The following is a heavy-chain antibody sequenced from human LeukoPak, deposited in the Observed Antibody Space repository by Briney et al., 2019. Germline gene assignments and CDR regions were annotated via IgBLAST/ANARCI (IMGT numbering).Heavy chain of an antibody. Sequence: GRSLRLSCAASGFTFSSYAMYWVRQAPGKGLELVSTINSGGDNTYYADSVKGRFTISRDNSKSTLYLQMNSLRAEDTAVYYCAKDLYGDYQSDYWGQGTLVIVSS. CDR1: GFTFSSYA. V-gene: IGHV3-23*01. J-gene: IGHJ4*02. CDR3: AKDLYGDYQSDY. CDR2: INSGGDNT. D-gene: IGHD4-17*01.